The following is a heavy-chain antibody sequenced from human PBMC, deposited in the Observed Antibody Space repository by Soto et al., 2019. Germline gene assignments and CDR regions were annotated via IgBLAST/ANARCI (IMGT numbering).Heavy chain of an antibody. CDR2: IYWDDDN. Sequence: QITLKESGPTLVKPTQTLTLTCTFSGFSLSTSGVAVGWIRQPPGKALEWLALIYWDDDNRYSPSLKSRLTIPNDTSKNQVVLTMTNMDPVDTATYFRAFCSTSSHWFDPGGQGTLVTVSS. CDR3: AFCSTSSHWFDP. V-gene: IGHV2-5*02. D-gene: IGHD6-13*01. J-gene: IGHJ5*02. CDR1: GFSLSTSGVA.